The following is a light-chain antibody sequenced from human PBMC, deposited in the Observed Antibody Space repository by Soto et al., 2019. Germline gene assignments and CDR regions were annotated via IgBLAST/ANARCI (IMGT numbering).Light chain of an antibody. CDR2: KAS. CDR3: QQYEPYPLT. V-gene: IGKV1-5*03. Sequence: DIQMTQSPSTLSASVGDRVTITCRASQSINSWLAWYQQKPGKAPKLLIYKASSLESGVPSRFSGSGSGTEFTLTIRSLQPDDFATYYCQQYEPYPLTFGGGTKVELK. J-gene: IGKJ4*01. CDR1: QSINSW.